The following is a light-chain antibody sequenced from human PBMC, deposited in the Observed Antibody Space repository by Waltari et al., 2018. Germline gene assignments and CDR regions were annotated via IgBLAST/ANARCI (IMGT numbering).Light chain of an antibody. CDR2: GRN. V-gene: IGLV3-19*01. CDR1: SLRTYY. Sequence: SSELTQDPAVSVALGPTVRITCQGDSLRTYYGSWYQQKPGQAPILIVYGRNNRPSGIPDRFSGSSSGNTASLTIAGAQAEDEAVYYYNSRDNSINHRVFGGGTKLTVL. CDR3: NSRDNSINHRV. J-gene: IGLJ2*01.